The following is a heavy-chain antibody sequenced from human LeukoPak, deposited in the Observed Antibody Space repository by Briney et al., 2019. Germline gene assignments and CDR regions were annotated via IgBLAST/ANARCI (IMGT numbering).Heavy chain of an antibody. V-gene: IGHV1-8*01. Sequence: ASVTVSCKASGYTFTSYDINWVRQATGQGLEWMGWMNPNSGNTGYAQKFQGRVTMTRNTSISTAYMELSSLRSEGTAVYYCARGYALRSFDWLLSPYYYGMDVWGQGTTVTVSS. D-gene: IGHD3-9*01. CDR3: ARGYALRSFDWLLSPYYYGMDV. J-gene: IGHJ6*02. CDR1: GYTFTSYD. CDR2: MNPNSGNT.